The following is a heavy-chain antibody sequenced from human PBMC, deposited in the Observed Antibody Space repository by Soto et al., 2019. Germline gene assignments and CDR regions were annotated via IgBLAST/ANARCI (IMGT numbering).Heavy chain of an antibody. V-gene: IGHV1-69*08. J-gene: IGHJ6*03. Sequence: QVQLVQSGAEVKKPGSSVKVSCKASGGTFSSYTISWVRQAPGQGLEWMGRIIPILGIANYAQKFQGRVTITADKSTSTAYMELSSRRSEDTDVYYCAREETGTTGYYYDMDVWGKGTTVTVSS. D-gene: IGHD1-1*01. CDR3: AREETGTTGYYYDMDV. CDR1: GGTFSSYT. CDR2: IIPILGIA.